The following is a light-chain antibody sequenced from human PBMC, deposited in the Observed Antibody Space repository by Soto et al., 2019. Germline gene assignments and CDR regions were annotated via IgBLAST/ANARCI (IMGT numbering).Light chain of an antibody. CDR3: HQYGESPRT. CDR2: GAF. Sequence: EIVLTQSPGTLSLSPGDRATLSCRASESVSSNYLVWYQQKPGQAPRLIFYGAFTRATGIPDRFSGGGSGTDFTLTISRVEPEDFALYYCHQYGESPRTFAQGTKLELK. J-gene: IGKJ2*01. CDR1: ESVSSNY. V-gene: IGKV3-20*01.